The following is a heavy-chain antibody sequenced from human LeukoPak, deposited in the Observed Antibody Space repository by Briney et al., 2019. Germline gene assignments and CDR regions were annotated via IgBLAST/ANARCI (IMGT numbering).Heavy chain of an antibody. V-gene: IGHV5-51*01. CDR3: ARVRYYDSGSYVDY. Sequence: GESLKISCKGSGYSFTNYWIGWVRQMPGKGLEWMASIYPGDSDTRYSPSFQGQVTISADRSISTAYLQWSSLKASDTAIYYCARVRYYDSGSYVDYWGQGTLVTVSS. CDR1: GYSFTNYW. D-gene: IGHD3-10*01. CDR2: IYPGDSDT. J-gene: IGHJ4*02.